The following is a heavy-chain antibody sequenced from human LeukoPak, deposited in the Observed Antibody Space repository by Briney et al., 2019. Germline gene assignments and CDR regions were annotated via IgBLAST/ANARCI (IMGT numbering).Heavy chain of an antibody. Sequence: GASVKVSCKASGGTFSSYAISWVRQAPGQGLEWMGGIIPIFGTANYAQKFQGRVTITADESTSTAYMELSSLRSEDTAVYYCARGLQNFPDWFDPWGQGTLVTASS. CDR3: ARGLQNFPDWFDP. D-gene: IGHD4-11*01. CDR2: IIPIFGTA. V-gene: IGHV1-69*13. J-gene: IGHJ5*02. CDR1: GGTFSSYA.